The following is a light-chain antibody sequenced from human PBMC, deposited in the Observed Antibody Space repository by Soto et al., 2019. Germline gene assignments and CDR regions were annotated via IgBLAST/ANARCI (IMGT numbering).Light chain of an antibody. Sequence: DIQMTQSPSSLSASVGDRVTITCRASQSINNYLSWYQQKSGKAPDRLIFAASTLQSGVPSRFSGSGSGTDFTLTISSLQPEDFATYYCQQANSFPLTFGGGTKVDIK. CDR2: AAS. V-gene: IGKV1-39*01. CDR3: QQANSFPLT. CDR1: QSINNY. J-gene: IGKJ4*01.